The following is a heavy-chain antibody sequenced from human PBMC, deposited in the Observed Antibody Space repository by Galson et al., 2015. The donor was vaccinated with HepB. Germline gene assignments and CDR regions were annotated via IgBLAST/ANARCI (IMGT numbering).Heavy chain of an antibody. Sequence: SVKVPCKASGYTFSNFALNWVRQAPGQGLEWMGRIDTNTGNPTYAQGFIGRFVFSLDTSVSTAYLQISSLKAEDTAVYYCARSSSWHHFYGMDVWGQGTTVTVSS. CDR1: GYTFSNFA. CDR3: ARSSSWHHFYGMDV. CDR2: IDTNTGNP. J-gene: IGHJ6*02. V-gene: IGHV7-4-1*02. D-gene: IGHD2-2*01.